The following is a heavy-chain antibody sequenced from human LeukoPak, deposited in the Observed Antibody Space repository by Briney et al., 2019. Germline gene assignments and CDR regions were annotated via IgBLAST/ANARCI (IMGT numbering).Heavy chain of an antibody. J-gene: IGHJ6*02. CDR3: ARDCGYSYGTWGYYYYYYGMDV. Sequence: GASVKVSCKASGGTFSSYAISWVRKPPGPGLEWMGRIIPILGIANYAQKFQGRVTITADKSTSTAYMELSSLRSEDTAVYYCARDCGYSYGTWGYYYYYYGMDVWGQGTTVTVSS. V-gene: IGHV1-69*04. D-gene: IGHD5-18*01. CDR1: GGTFSSYA. CDR2: IIPILGIA.